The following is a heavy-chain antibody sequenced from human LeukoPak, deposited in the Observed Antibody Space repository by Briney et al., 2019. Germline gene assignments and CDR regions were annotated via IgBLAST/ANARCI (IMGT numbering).Heavy chain of an antibody. CDR1: GGSFSGYY. CDR3: ARGLSYGSTLDY. CDR2: INHSGST. J-gene: IGHJ4*02. Sequence: SETLSLTCAVYGGSFSGYYWSWIRQPPGKGLEWIGEINHSGSTNYNPSLKSRVTISVDTSKNQFSLKLSSVTAADTAVYHCARGLSYGSTLDYWGQGTLVTVSS. D-gene: IGHD5-18*01. V-gene: IGHV4-34*01.